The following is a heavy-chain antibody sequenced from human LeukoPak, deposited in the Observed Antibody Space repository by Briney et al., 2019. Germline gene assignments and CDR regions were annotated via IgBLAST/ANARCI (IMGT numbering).Heavy chain of an antibody. J-gene: IGHJ6*02. V-gene: IGHV1-69*04. CDR2: IIPILGIA. CDR1: GGTFSSYA. Sequence: VASVKVSCKASGGTFSSYAISWVRQAPGQGLGWMGRIIPILGIANYAQKFQGRVTITADKSTSTAYMELSSLRSEDTAVYYCARKSSGGSTPGIYYYGMDVWGQGTTVTVSS. D-gene: IGHD2-15*01. CDR3: ARKSSGGSTPGIYYYGMDV.